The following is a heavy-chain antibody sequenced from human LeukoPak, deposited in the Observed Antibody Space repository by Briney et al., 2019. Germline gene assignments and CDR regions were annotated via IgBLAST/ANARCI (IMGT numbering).Heavy chain of an antibody. CDR2: ISYDGSNK. V-gene: IGHV3-30*18. CDR3: AKDKLQLLILDYFAY. D-gene: IGHD4-11*01. Sequence: GGSLRLSCAASGFSFRSYGMHRVRQTPGKGLEWVAVISYDGSNKYYADSVNGRFTVSRDNSKNTLYLRMNSLRPEDTAVYYCAKDKLQLLILDYFAYWGQGTLVTVSS. J-gene: IGHJ4*02. CDR1: GFSFRSYG.